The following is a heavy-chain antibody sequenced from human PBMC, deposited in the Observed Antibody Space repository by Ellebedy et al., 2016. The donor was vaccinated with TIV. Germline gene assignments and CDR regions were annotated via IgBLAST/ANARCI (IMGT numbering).Heavy chain of an antibody. J-gene: IGHJ4*02. Sequence: GESLKISCAASGFAFSRFWMSWVRQAPGKGLEWLSYISNSGGTTYYADSVKGRFTISRDNAKNSLYLQMNSLRAEDTAVYYCARNRPWHHYDYWGQGSLVTVSS. V-gene: IGHV3-11*01. CDR2: ISNSGGTT. CDR1: GFAFSRFW. CDR3: ARNRPWHHYDY.